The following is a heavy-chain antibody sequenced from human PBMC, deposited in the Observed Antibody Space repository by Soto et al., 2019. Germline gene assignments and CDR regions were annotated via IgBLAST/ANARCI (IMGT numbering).Heavy chain of an antibody. CDR3: ARDRGAMVRGVIILH. CDR1: GFTFSSFW. CDR2: INQDGSEK. Sequence: GGSLRLSCAASGFTFSSFWMSWVRQAPGKGLEWVANINQDGSEKYYVDSVKGRFTISRDNAKNSLYLQMNSLRAEDTAVYYCARDRGAMVRGVIILHRGQGTLVTVSS. D-gene: IGHD3-10*01. V-gene: IGHV3-7*01. J-gene: IGHJ4*02.